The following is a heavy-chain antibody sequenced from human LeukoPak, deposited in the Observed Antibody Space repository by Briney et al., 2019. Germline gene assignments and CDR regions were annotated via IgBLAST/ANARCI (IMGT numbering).Heavy chain of an antibody. J-gene: IGHJ6*02. V-gene: IGHV3-30*03. CDR2: ISYDGSNK. CDR1: GFIFSSYG. CDR3: ARDPDGMDV. Sequence: GGSLRLSCAASGFIFSSYGMHWVRQAPGKGLEWVAVISYDGSNKYYADSVKGRFTISRDNSKNTLYLQMNSLRAEDTAVYYCARDPDGMDVWGQGTTVTVSS.